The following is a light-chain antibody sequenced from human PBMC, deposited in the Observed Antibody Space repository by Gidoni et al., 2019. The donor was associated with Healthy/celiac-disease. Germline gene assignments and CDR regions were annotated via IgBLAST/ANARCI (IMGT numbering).Light chain of an antibody. CDR2: QDS. CDR3: QAWDSSTASVV. Sequence: SYELTQPPSVSVPPGQTASITCSGDKLGDKYACWYQQKPGQSPVLVIYQDSKRPSGIPERFSGSNSGNTATLTISGTQAMDEADYYCQAWDSSTASVVCGGGTKLTVL. J-gene: IGLJ2*01. CDR1: KLGDKY. V-gene: IGLV3-1*01.